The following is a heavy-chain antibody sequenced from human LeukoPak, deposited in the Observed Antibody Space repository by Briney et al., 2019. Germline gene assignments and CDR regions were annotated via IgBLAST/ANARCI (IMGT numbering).Heavy chain of an antibody. D-gene: IGHD3-3*01. Sequence: KTSETLSLTCTVSGGSISSYYWSWTRQPAGKGLEWIGRIYTSGSTNYNPSLKSRVTMSVDTSKNQFSLKLSSVTAADTAVYYCARESYYDFWSGYFEVGWFDPWGQGTLVTVSS. CDR2: IYTSGST. J-gene: IGHJ5*02. V-gene: IGHV4-4*07. CDR3: ARESYYDFWSGYFEVGWFDP. CDR1: GGSISSYY.